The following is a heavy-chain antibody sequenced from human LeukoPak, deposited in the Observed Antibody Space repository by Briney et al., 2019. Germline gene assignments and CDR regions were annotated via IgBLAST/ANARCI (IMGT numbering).Heavy chain of an antibody. CDR2: ISGSGGST. CDR1: GFTFSSYA. V-gene: IGHV3-23*01. J-gene: IGHJ4*02. CDR3: AKDPTGGWNFDY. D-gene: IGHD6-19*01. Sequence: GGSLRLSCAASGFTFSSYAMSWVRQAPGKGLEWVSAISGSGGSTYYADSVKGRFTISRDNSKNALYLQMNSLRAEDTAVYYCAKDPTGGWNFDYWGQGTLVTVSS.